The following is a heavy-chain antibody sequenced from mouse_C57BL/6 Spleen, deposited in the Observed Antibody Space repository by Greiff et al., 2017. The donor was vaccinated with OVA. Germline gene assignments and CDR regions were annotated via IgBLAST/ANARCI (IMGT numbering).Heavy chain of an antibody. D-gene: IGHD1-1*01. V-gene: IGHV1-64*01. CDR1: GYTFTSYW. CDR3: AAITTVVGGYFDV. Sequence: VQLQQPGAELVKPGASVKLSCKASGYTFTSYWMHWVKQRPGQGLEWIGMIHPNSGSTNYNEKFKSKATLSVDKSSSTAYMQLSSLTSEDSAVYYCAAITTVVGGYFDVWGAGTTVTVSS. J-gene: IGHJ1*01. CDR2: IHPNSGST.